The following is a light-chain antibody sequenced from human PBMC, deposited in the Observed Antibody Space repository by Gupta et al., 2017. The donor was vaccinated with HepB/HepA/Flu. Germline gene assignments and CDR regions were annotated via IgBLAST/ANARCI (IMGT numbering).Light chain of an antibody. J-gene: IGKJ1*01. CDR1: QSISDAF. V-gene: IGKV3-20*01. Sequence: EIVLTQSPGTLSLSPGERATLSCRASQSISDAFLAWYQQKPGQAPRLLIYGTSSRATGIPDRFTGSGSGTDFTLTISRLEPEDFAVYYCQQDSTAKDTFGQGTKVEIK. CDR2: GTS. CDR3: QQDSTAKDT.